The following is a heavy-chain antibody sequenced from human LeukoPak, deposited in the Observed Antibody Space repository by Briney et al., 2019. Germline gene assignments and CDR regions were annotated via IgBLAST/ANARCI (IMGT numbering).Heavy chain of an antibody. Sequence: PSETLSLTCTVSGSSISSSSYYWGWIRQPPGKGLEWIGSIYYSGSTYYNPSLKSRVTISVDTSKNQFSLKLSSVTAADTAVYYCARHEVEGGATWDYFDYWGQGTLVTVSS. CDR1: GSSISSSSYY. CDR2: IYYSGST. V-gene: IGHV4-39*01. J-gene: IGHJ4*02. D-gene: IGHD1-26*01. CDR3: ARHEVEGGATWDYFDY.